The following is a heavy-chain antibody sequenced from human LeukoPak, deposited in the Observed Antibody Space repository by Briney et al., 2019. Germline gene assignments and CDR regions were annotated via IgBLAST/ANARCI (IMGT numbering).Heavy chain of an antibody. Sequence: PSETLSLTCTVSGGSISSYYWSWIRQPPGKGLEWIGYIYYSGSTNYNPSLKSRVTISVDTSKNQFSLKLSSVTAADTAVYYCARGSFLYNWNDKGRVSYYMDVWGKGTTVTVSS. CDR1: GGSISSYY. V-gene: IGHV4-59*01. CDR3: ARGSFLYNWNDKGRVSYYMDV. CDR2: IYYSGST. J-gene: IGHJ6*03. D-gene: IGHD1-1*01.